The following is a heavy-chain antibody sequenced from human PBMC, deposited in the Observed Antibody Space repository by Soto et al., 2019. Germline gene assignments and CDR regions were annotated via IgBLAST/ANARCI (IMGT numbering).Heavy chain of an antibody. CDR2: IIPIFGTA. CDR1: GGTFSSYA. V-gene: IGHV1-69*05. J-gene: IGHJ3*02. Sequence: SVKVSCKASGGTFSSYAISWVRQAPGQGLEWMGGIIPIFGTANYAQKFQGRVTMTRNTSISTAYMELSSLRSEDTAVYYCARGYYCTNGVCHPRAFDIWGQGTMVTVSS. D-gene: IGHD2-8*01. CDR3: ARGYYCTNGVCHPRAFDI.